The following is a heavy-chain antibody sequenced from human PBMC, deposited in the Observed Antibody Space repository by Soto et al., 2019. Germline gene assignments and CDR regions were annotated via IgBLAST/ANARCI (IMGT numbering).Heavy chain of an antibody. V-gene: IGHV4-59*02. CDR2: IFHSGST. Sequence: QVQLQESGPGLVKPSETLSLICTVSGGSVTSYYWSWIRQSPGKGLEWIGYIFHSGSTNYNPSLTSRVTLSADTSKSPVSLKLASVSVADTAVDYGARVGGAPLGAFDIWGQGTMVTVSS. J-gene: IGHJ3*02. D-gene: IGHD1-26*01. CDR1: GGSVTSYY. CDR3: ARVGGAPLGAFDI.